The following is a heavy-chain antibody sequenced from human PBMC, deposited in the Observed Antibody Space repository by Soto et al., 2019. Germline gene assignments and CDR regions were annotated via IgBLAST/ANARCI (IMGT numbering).Heavy chain of an antibody. Sequence: ASVKVSCKASGYTFTGYFMHWVRQAPGQGFEWMGWINPNSGVTNYARKFQGRVTMTRDTSISTAYMELSRLKSDDTAVYYCARGVGVVDPSNVYYFDCWGQGTLVTVSS. CDR1: GYTFTGYF. CDR3: ARGVGVVDPSNVYYFDC. J-gene: IGHJ4*02. D-gene: IGHD3-22*01. CDR2: INPNSGVT. V-gene: IGHV1-2*02.